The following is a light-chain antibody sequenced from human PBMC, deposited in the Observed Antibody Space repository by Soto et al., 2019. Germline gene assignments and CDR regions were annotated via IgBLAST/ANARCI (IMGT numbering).Light chain of an antibody. CDR1: QGLSSIY. V-gene: IGKV3-20*01. CDR3: QQYGPSLPMYT. Sequence: EIVLTQSPGTLSLSPGERATLSCRTSQGLSSIYLAWYQQKPGQAPRLLIYGTSNRATGIPDRFSGSGSGTDFTLTISRLEPEDFAVYYCQQYGPSLPMYTFGQGTKMEIK. CDR2: GTS. J-gene: IGKJ2*01.